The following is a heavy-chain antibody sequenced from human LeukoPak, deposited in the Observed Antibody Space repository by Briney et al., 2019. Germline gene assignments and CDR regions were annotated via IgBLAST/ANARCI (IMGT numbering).Heavy chain of an antibody. J-gene: IGHJ6*03. V-gene: IGHV3-20*04. CDR3: ARVLRKFKGGGGDYYFYMDV. CDR2: INWNGSGA. Sequence: GGSLRLSCAASGFTFDDYGMSWVRQAPGKGLEWVSGINWNGSGAGYADSVKGRFTISRDNAKNSLYLQMNSLKAEETALFYCARVLRKFKGGGGDYYFYMDVWGKGTTVTVSS. D-gene: IGHD3-16*01. CDR1: GFTFDDYG.